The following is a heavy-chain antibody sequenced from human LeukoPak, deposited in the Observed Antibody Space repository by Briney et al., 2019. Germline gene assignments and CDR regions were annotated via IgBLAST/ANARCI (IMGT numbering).Heavy chain of an antibody. CDR1: GFTFSSYG. D-gene: IGHD1-26*01. V-gene: IGHV3-33*01. CDR3: ARGMLPTIVGAYYFDY. Sequence: GGSLRLSCAASGFTFSSYGMHWVRQAPGKGLEWVAVIWYDGSNKYYADSVKGRFTISRDNSKNTLYLQMDSLRAEDTAVYYCARGMLPTIVGAYYFDYWGQGTLVTVSS. J-gene: IGHJ4*02. CDR2: IWYDGSNK.